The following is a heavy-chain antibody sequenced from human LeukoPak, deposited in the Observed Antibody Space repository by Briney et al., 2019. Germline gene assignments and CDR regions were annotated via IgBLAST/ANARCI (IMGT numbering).Heavy chain of an antibody. CDR1: GFTFTNYY. V-gene: IGHV3-11*04. D-gene: IGHD5-12*01. Sequence: RGSLRLSCAPSGFTFTNYYMSCIRHAPGGGLGWVSSISSSGSTIYYADTVKVRFTIYRDNAKNSLYLQMNSVRGEDTAVYYCARDRPGRGYDFMPGVSGNWGQGTRVTVSS. CDR3: ARDRPGRGYDFMPGVSGN. CDR2: ISSSGSTI. J-gene: IGHJ4*02.